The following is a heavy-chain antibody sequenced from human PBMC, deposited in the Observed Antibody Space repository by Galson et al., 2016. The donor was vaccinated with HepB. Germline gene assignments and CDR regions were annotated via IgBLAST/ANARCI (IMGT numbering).Heavy chain of an antibody. CDR3: ARSGLATIEYFFDY. CDR2: INPNGDII. J-gene: IGHJ4*02. D-gene: IGHD5-24*01. CDR1: GYTFTRYY. Sequence: SVKVSCKASGYTFTRYYMHWVRQAPGQGLEWMGIINPNGDIIIYAQRFQGRVTMTRDTSTTTVYMELSSLRSEDTAVYYCARSGLATIEYFFDYWGQGTLVTVSS. V-gene: IGHV1-46*01.